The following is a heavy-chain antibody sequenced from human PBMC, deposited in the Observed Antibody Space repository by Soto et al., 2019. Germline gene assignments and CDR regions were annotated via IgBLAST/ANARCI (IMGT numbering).Heavy chain of an antibody. CDR2: INSDGSST. CDR3: ARDATIFGGVLGDGEPALQTWVVTLVIFPGNESKPLQGLP. V-gene: IGHV3-74*01. Sequence: GGSLRLSCAASGFTFSSYAMSWVRQAPGKGLVWVSRINSDGSSTSYADSVKGRFTISRDNAKNTLYLQMNSLRAEDTAVYYCARDATIFGGVLGDGEPALQTWVVTLVIFPGNESKPLQGLPWG. J-gene: IGHJ5*02. CDR1: GFTFSSYA. D-gene: IGHD3-3*01.